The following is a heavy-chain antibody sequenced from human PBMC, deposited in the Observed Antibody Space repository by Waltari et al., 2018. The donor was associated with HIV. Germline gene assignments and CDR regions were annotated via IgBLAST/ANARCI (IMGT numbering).Heavy chain of an antibody. CDR3: AGRSPARRLNWFDP. J-gene: IGHJ5*02. CDR1: GLPFRSYW. Sequence: EVQLVESGGGLVQPGGSLSPSCAASGLPFRSYWMSWVRQAPGKGLEWVANIKQDGSEKYYVDSMKGRFTISRDNAKNSLYLQINSLRAEDTAVYYCAGRSPARRLNWFDPWGQGTLVIVSS. V-gene: IGHV3-7*01. CDR2: IKQDGSEK. D-gene: IGHD2-8*01.